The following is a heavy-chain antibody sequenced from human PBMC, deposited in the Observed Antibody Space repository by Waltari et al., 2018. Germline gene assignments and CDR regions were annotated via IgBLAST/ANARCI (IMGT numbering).Heavy chain of an antibody. CDR2: ISGSGGST. CDR1: GFTFSSYA. D-gene: IGHD6-19*01. J-gene: IGHJ4*02. Sequence: EVQLVESGGGLVQPGGSLRLSCAASGFTFSSYAMSWVRQAPGKGLEWVSAISGSGGSTYDADSGKGRFTISRDNAKNTLYLQMNSLRAEDTAVYYCARASSSGWYFDYWGQGTLVTVSS. CDR3: ARASSSGWYFDY. V-gene: IGHV3-23*04.